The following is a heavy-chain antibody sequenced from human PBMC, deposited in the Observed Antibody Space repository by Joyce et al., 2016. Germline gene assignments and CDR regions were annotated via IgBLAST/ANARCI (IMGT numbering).Heavy chain of an antibody. J-gene: IGHJ4*02. CDR2: VWSNENYK. CDR3: AKDVTSSWLYFDL. CDR1: GFTLTGDA. D-gene: IGHD2-2*01. Sequence: QVRLEESGGGVVQPGRSLRLSCAASGFTLTGDALHWVRQAPGKGLGGVAVVWSNENYKYYADSVKGRFTISRDNSKNTLFLQMNSLRVEDTAMYFCAKDVTSSWLYFDLWGQGTLVTVSS. V-gene: IGHV3-33*06.